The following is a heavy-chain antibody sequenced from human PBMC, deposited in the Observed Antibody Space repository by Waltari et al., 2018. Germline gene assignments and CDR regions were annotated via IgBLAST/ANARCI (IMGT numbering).Heavy chain of an antibody. CDR2: ISWNSGTI. CDR1: GFMFDDYA. J-gene: IGHJ4*02. Sequence: EVQLVESGGGLVQPGRSLRLSCAASGFMFDDYALHWVRQAPGKGLEWVSSISWNSGTIGYADSVQGRFTISRDNAKNSLYLQMSSLRPEDTALYYCARTLTVTKYYFDYWGQGTLVTVSS. CDR3: ARTLTVTKYYFDY. D-gene: IGHD4-17*01. V-gene: IGHV3-9*01.